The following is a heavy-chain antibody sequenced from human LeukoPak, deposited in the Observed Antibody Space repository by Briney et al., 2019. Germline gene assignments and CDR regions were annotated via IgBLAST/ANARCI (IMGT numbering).Heavy chain of an antibody. CDR2: INPNSGGT. CDR1: GYTFTGYY. Sequence: ASVKVSCKASGYTFTGYYKHWVRQAPGQGLEWMGWINPNSGGTNYAQKFQGRVTMTRDTSISTAYMELSRLRSDDTAVYYCASKDCSSTSCPNAMDVWGQGTTVTVSS. V-gene: IGHV1-2*02. CDR3: ASKDCSSTSCPNAMDV. J-gene: IGHJ6*02. D-gene: IGHD2-2*01.